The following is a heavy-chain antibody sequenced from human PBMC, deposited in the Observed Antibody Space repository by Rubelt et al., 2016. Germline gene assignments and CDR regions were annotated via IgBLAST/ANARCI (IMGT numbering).Heavy chain of an antibody. Sequence: QVQLQESGPGLVQPSEPLSLTCTVSVGSISSYYWSWIRQPPGKGLDWIGHISYSGSTNYNPSLESQVTRAVDTSKNQFSLKLSSVTAADTAVYYCARHLYSYGYLVDYWGQGTLVSVSS. D-gene: IGHD5-18*01. V-gene: IGHV4-59*08. CDR1: VGSISSYY. J-gene: IGHJ4*02. CDR2: ISYSGST. CDR3: ARHLYSYGYLVDY.